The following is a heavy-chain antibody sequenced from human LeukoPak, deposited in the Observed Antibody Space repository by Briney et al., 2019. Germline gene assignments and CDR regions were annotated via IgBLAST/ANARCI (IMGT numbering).Heavy chain of an antibody. D-gene: IGHD4-17*01. V-gene: IGHV3-23*01. CDR2: FWGSYNGGRT. CDR1: GFIFDDYG. CDR3: AKDLLPTTAGYFDS. J-gene: IGHJ4*02. Sequence: GGSLRLSCAASGFIFDDYGMSWVRQAPGKGLEWVSVFWGSYNGGRTYYADSVKGRFTISRDNSKNTVYLQMSSLRAEDTALYYCAKDLLPTTAGYFDSWGQGTLVTVSS.